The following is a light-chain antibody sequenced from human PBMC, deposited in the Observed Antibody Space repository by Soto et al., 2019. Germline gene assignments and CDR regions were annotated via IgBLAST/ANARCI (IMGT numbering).Light chain of an antibody. Sequence: AIQMTQSPSSLSASVGDRVTITCRASQAIGNDLGWYQQIPGKAPKLLIYAASRLHSGVPSKFSGSGSGSDFTLTISSLQPEDFATYYCLQNYRSPWTFGQGTKV. J-gene: IGKJ1*01. CDR1: QAIGND. CDR2: AAS. CDR3: LQNYRSPWT. V-gene: IGKV1-6*01.